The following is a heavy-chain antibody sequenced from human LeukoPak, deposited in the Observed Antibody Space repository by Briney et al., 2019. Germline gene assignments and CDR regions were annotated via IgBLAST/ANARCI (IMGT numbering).Heavy chain of an antibody. D-gene: IGHD6-13*01. CDR3: TTDGGITAAGSMNY. J-gene: IGHJ4*02. V-gene: IGHV3-15*01. CDR1: GFTLTDAY. Sequence: GGSLRLSCAASGFTLTDAYMSWVRQAPGEGLEWVGRLQSTTDGGTTDYAAPVKGRFTISRDDSKNTLYLEMNSLKIEDTAVYYCTTDGGITAAGSMNYWGQGTLVTVSS. CDR2: LQSTTDGGTT.